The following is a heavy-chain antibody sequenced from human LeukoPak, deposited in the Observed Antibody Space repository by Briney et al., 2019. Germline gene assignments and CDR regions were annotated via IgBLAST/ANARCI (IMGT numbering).Heavy chain of an antibody. Sequence: GGSLRLSCAASGFTFSSYAMSWVRQAPGKGLEWVSAISGSGGSTYYADSVKGRFTISRDNSKNTLYLQMNSLRAEDTAVYYCAKSYYYDSSGYYSDAFDIRGQGTMVTVSS. CDR3: AKSYYYDSSGYYSDAFDI. V-gene: IGHV3-23*01. CDR1: GFTFSSYA. D-gene: IGHD3-22*01. J-gene: IGHJ3*02. CDR2: ISGSGGST.